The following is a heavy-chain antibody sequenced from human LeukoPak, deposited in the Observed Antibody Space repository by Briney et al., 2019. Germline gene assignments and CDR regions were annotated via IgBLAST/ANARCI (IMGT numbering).Heavy chain of an antibody. V-gene: IGHV3-53*01. Sequence: PGGSLRLYSAASGLIASGNSISWVRHALRQRMEWVSVTYGGGSTYYADSVKGRFTISRDNSKNTLFLQMNSLRAEDTAVYYCARGGRDAFDIWGQGTMVTVSS. CDR1: GLIASGNS. CDR2: TYGGGST. CDR3: ARGGRDAFDI. J-gene: IGHJ3*02.